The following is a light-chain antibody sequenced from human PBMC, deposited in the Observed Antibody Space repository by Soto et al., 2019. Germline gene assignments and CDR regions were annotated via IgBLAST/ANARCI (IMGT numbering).Light chain of an antibody. Sequence: DIQMTQSPSTLSASVGDRVTITCRASQSISSRLAWYQQKAGKAPKLLIYKTSSLESVLPSRFSGSGSGTEFTLTISSLQPDYFATYYCQEYNSYSPFGGGTKVQIK. CDR2: KTS. CDR1: QSISSR. CDR3: QEYNSYSP. J-gene: IGKJ4*02. V-gene: IGKV1-5*03.